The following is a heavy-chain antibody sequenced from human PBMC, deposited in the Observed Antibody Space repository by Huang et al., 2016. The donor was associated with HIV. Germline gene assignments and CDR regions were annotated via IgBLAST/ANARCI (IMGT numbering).Heavy chain of an antibody. CDR1: GASFSNYY. V-gene: IGHV4-34*01. D-gene: IGHD3-16*01. J-gene: IGHJ4*02. CDR2: INHTGST. CDR3: ARFMSGGGPLDY. Sequence: QVQLQQWGAGLLKPSETLSLTCAVYGASFSNYYWSWIRQPQGKGLEWIGEINHTGSTNYNPSLKSRVTISVDTSKNQFSLKVNSVTAADTAVYYCARFMSGGGPLDYWGQGTLVTVSS.